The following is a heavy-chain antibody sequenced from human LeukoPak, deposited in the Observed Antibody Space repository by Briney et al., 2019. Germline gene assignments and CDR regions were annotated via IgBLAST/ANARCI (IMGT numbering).Heavy chain of an antibody. CDR3: ASLPY. J-gene: IGHJ4*02. V-gene: IGHV4-38-2*02. CDR2: IYHSGNT. Sequence: SETLSLTCTVSGYSISSGCYWGWIRQPPGKGLEWIGSIYHSGNTFYNPSLKSRVTMSVDTSKNQFSLKLSSVTAADTAVYYCASLPYWGQGTLVTVSS. CDR1: GYSISSGCY.